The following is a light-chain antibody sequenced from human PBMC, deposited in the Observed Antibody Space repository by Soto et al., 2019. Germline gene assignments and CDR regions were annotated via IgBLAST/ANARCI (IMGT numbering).Light chain of an antibody. J-gene: IGKJ1*01. CDR2: GIS. CDR1: QTISSNY. Sequence: EIVLTQSPGTLSLSAVERATLSCRASQTISSNYFAWYQQKPGQAPRLLIYGISSRATGIPDRFSGSGSGTDFTLTISRLEPEDFAVYYCEQYGSSPRTFGQGTKVDIK. CDR3: EQYGSSPRT. V-gene: IGKV3-20*01.